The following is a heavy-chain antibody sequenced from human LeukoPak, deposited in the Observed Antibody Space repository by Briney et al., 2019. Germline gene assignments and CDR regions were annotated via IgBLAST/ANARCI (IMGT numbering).Heavy chain of an antibody. J-gene: IGHJ4*02. CDR2: IWYDGSNK. CDR1: GFTFSSYG. CDR3: ARGLGTTVTNEYYYDSSGYYDGGLDY. V-gene: IGHV3-33*01. Sequence: PGGSLRLSCAASGFTFSSYGMHWVRQAPGKGLEWVALIWYDGSNKYYADSVKGRFTISRDNSKNTLYLQTNSLRAEDTAVYYCARGLGTTVTNEYYYDSSGYYDGGLDYWGQGTLVTVSS. D-gene: IGHD3-22*01.